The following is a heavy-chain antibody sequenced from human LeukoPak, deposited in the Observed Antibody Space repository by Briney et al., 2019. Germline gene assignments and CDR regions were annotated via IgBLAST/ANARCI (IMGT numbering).Heavy chain of an antibody. D-gene: IGHD1-26*01. Sequence: SEALSLTCTVSGGSISSHYWNWIRQPPGKGLEWIGYIYYSGSTNYNPSLKSRVTISLDTPKSQFSLKLISVTAADTAVYYCAREGSRWVDFDYWGQGTLVTVSS. CDR2: IYYSGST. V-gene: IGHV4-59*11. J-gene: IGHJ4*02. CDR3: AREGSRWVDFDY. CDR1: GGSISSHY.